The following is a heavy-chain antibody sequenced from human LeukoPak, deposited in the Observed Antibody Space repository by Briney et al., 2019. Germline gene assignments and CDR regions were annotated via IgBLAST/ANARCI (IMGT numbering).Heavy chain of an antibody. CDR3: AKSGGYGLIDY. Sequence: SETLSLTCTVCGGSSRSYYWIWMPQPPGKGLVGIGYIYYSGSTYYNSSLKSRVTISIDTSKNQVSLKMSSVTAADTAVYYCAKSGGYGLIDYWGQGTLVTVSS. CDR1: GGSSRSYY. V-gene: IGHV4-59*04. D-gene: IGHD6-25*01. J-gene: IGHJ4*01. CDR2: IYYSGST.